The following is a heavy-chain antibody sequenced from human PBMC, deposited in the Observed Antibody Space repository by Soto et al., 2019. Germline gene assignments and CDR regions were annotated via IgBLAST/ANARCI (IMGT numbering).Heavy chain of an antibody. CDR2: IYYSGST. J-gene: IGHJ4*02. CDR1: GDSISSTTHY. Sequence: QLQLQESGPGLVKPSETLSLTCTVSGDSISSTTHYWGWIRQAPGKGLEWIGSIYYSGSTYFNPSLKSRVTISEDTSNNQISLKLSFLTAADTAVYYCARQAVGIAVYGTGYYFDYWGQGTLVTVSS. V-gene: IGHV4-39*01. CDR3: ARQAVGIAVYGTGYYFDY. D-gene: IGHD6-13*01.